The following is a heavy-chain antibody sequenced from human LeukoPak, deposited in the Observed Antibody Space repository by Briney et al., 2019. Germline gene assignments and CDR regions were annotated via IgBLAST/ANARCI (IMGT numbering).Heavy chain of an antibody. Sequence: ETLSLTCAVYGGSFSGYYWSWVRQAPGKGLEWVSVIYSGGSTYYADSVKGRFTISRDNSKNTLYLQMNSLRAEDTAVYYCAREMSGDYALDYWGQGTLVTVSS. CDR3: AREMSGDYALDY. J-gene: IGHJ4*02. CDR1: GGSFSGYY. D-gene: IGHD4-17*01. CDR2: IYSGGST. V-gene: IGHV3-66*01.